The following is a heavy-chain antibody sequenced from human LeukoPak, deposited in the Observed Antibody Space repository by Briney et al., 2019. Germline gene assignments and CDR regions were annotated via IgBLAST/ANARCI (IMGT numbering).Heavy chain of an antibody. V-gene: IGHV3-30*18. D-gene: IGHD3-9*01. CDR3: AKVGLRYFDWLPFDY. CDR2: ISYDGSNK. CDR1: GFTFSSYG. Sequence: GGSLRLSCAASGFTFSSYGMHWVRQAPGKGLEGVAVISYDGSNKYYADSVQGRFTISRDNSKNTLYLQMNSLRAEDTAVYYCAKVGLRYFDWLPFDYWGQGTLVTVSP. J-gene: IGHJ4*02.